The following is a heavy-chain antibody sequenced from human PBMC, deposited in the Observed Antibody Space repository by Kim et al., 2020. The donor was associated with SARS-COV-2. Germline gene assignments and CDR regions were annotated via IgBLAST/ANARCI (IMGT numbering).Heavy chain of an antibody. Sequence: GGSLRLSCAASGFTFSSYAMHWVRQAPGKGLEWVAVISYDGSNKYYADSVKGRFTISRDNSKNTLYLQMNSLRAEDTAVYYCARVYYGSGRNYYYGMDVWGQGTTVTVSS. CDR2: ISYDGSNK. J-gene: IGHJ6*02. CDR1: GFTFSSYA. V-gene: IGHV3-30*04. D-gene: IGHD3-10*01. CDR3: ARVYYGSGRNYYYGMDV.